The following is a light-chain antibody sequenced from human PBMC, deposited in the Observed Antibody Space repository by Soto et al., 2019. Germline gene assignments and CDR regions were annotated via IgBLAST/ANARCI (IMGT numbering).Light chain of an antibody. V-gene: IGLV1-44*01. CDR3: AAWDDSRNGWV. J-gene: IGLJ3*02. Sequence: QSVLTQPPSASGSPGQRVTISCSGSSSNIGGETVNWYQQVPGTAPKLLIYGKTQRPSGVPDRFSGSKSGTSVSLAISWLQSEDEDDYYCAAWDDSRNGWVFGGGTKLTVL. CDR2: GKT. CDR1: SSNIGGET.